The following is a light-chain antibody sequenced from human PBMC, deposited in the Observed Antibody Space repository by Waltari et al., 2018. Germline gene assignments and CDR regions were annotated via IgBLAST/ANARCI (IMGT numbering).Light chain of an antibody. CDR2: KAS. CDR1: QSINSW. CDR3: QQSYSTPRT. V-gene: IGKV1-5*03. J-gene: IGKJ2*01. Sequence: DIQMTQFPSTLSASVGDRLTITCRASQSINSWLAWYQQKPGKAPKLLIYKASSLESGVPSRFSGSGSGTEFTLTISSLQPEDFATYYCQQSYSTPRTFGQGTKLEIK.